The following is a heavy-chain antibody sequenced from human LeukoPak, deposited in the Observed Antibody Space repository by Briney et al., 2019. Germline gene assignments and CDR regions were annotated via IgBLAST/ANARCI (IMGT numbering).Heavy chain of an antibody. CDR1: GGTFSSYA. V-gene: IGHV1-69*01. J-gene: IGHJ4*02. CDR3: ARGNYYDSSGYYYVYYFDY. D-gene: IGHD3-22*01. Sequence: GSSVKVSCKASGGTFSSYAISWVRLAPGQGLEWMGGIIPIFGTANYVQKFQGRVTITADESTSTAYMELSSLRSEDTAVYYCARGNYYDSSGYYYVYYFDYWGQGTLVTVSS. CDR2: IIPIFGTA.